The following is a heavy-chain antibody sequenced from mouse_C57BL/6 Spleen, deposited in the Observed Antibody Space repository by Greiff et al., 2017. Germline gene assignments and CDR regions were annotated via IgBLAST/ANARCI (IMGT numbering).Heavy chain of an antibody. J-gene: IGHJ2*01. D-gene: IGHD3-2*01. CDR3: ARGRADLTAGEDY. CDR2: INPNNGGT. Sequence: VQLQQSGPELVKPGASVKISCKASGYTFTDYYMNWVKQSHGKSLEWIGDINPNNGGTSYNQKFKGKATLTVDKSSSTAYMELRSLTSEDSAVYYCARGRADLTAGEDYWGQGTTLTVSS. CDR1: GYTFTDYY. V-gene: IGHV1-26*01.